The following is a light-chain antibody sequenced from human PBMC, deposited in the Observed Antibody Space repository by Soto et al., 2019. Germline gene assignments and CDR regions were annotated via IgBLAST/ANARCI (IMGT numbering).Light chain of an antibody. Sequence: EIVMTQSPATLCMSLGERAKLAYRASQSVSSTVAWYQQRPGQAPRLLIYGASTRATGIPARFSGRGAGTDFTLTISSLEPEDFAVYYCQQYNNWPLTFGQGTKVDIK. J-gene: IGKJ1*01. CDR1: QSVSST. V-gene: IGKV3-15*01. CDR3: QQYNNWPLT. CDR2: GAS.